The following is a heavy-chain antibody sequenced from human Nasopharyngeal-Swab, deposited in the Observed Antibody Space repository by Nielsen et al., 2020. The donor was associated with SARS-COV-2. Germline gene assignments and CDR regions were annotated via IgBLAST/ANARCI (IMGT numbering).Heavy chain of an antibody. CDR2: IKQDGSEK. J-gene: IGHJ4*02. V-gene: IGHV3-7*05. Sequence: VRQMPGKGLEWVANIKQDGSEKYYVDSVKGRFTISRDNAKNSPYLQMNSLRAEDTAVYYCARAIAAAGSYWGRGTLVTVSS. CDR3: ARAIAAAGSY. D-gene: IGHD6-13*01.